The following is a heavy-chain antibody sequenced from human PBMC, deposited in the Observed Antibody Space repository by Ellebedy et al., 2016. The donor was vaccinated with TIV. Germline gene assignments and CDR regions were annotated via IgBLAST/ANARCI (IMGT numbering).Heavy chain of an antibody. Sequence: MPGGSLRLSCTVSGGSIITSSYFWGWIRQPPGKGLEWIGSVYYSGSTHRNPSLKSRVSISVDTSKNQFSLELKSVTAADTAVYYCAREEVAGEWFDPWGQGTQVTVSS. CDR2: VYYSGST. J-gene: IGHJ5*02. CDR1: GGSIITSSYF. CDR3: AREEVAGEWFDP. V-gene: IGHV4-39*07. D-gene: IGHD5-12*01.